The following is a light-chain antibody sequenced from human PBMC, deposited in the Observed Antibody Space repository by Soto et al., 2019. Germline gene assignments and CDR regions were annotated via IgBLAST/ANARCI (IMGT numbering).Light chain of an antibody. CDR2: GAS. V-gene: IGKV3-20*01. J-gene: IGKJ1*01. Sequence: DIVMTQSPATLSVSPRATASLSCRASQSVSSTLARYQQKPGQSHNLLICGASHWAPGIPDRFSGSGSGTDFTLTISRLEPEDFAVYYCQQYGTSIQTCGQGTKG. CDR3: QQYGTSIQT. CDR1: QSVSST.